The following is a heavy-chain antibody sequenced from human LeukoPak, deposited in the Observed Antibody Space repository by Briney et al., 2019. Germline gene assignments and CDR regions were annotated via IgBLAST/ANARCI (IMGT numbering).Heavy chain of an antibody. CDR3: ARGVTAIRMSVRGFDY. D-gene: IGHD2-21*02. V-gene: IGHV4-59*08. CDR2: IYYSGST. J-gene: IGHJ4*02. Sequence: KASETLSLTCTVSGGSISSYYWGWIRQPPGKGLEWIGYIYYSGSTNYNPSLKSRVTISVDTSKNQFSLKLSSVTAADTAVYYCARGVTAIRMSVRGFDYWGQGTLVTVSS. CDR1: GGSISSYY.